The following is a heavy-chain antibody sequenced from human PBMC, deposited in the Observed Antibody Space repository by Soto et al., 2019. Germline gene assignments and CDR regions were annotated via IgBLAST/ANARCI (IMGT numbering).Heavy chain of an antibody. CDR3: VKFRGRAYPYYYMDV. D-gene: IGHD3-10*01. J-gene: IGHJ6*03. CDR1: GFTFSTYG. CDR2: GGSGGSR. Sequence: DVQLLASGGGLVQWGGSLRLSCVTSGFTFSTYGMTWVRQAPGKGMEWVSYGGSGGSRYYAESVKGRFTISRDNSKNTLSLEMNSLRAEDTATYYSVKFRGRAYPYYYMDVWGKGTTVTVSS. V-gene: IGHV3-23*01.